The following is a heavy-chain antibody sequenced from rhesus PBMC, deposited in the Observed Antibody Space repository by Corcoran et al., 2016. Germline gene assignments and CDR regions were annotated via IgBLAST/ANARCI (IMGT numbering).Heavy chain of an antibody. Sequence: QVQLQESGPGLVKPSETLSLTCAVSGGSFSSYWWSWIRQPPGKGLEWFGEINGNSGNTNYHPSLKSRVTISKDASKNQFSLKLSSVTAADTAVYYCARYCTSTTCFYIFEFWGPGALVTVSS. J-gene: IGHJ1*01. CDR3: ARYCTSTTCFYIFEF. V-gene: IGHV4-80*01. CDR1: GGSFSSYW. D-gene: IGHD2-2*01. CDR2: INGNSGNT.